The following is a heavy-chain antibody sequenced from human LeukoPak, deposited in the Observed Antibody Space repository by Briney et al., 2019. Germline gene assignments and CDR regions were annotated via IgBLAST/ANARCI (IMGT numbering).Heavy chain of an antibody. CDR1: GGSFSGYY. D-gene: IGHD3-3*01. V-gene: IGHV4-34*01. Sequence: KPSETLSLTCAVYGGSFSGYYWSWIRQPPGKGLEWIGEINHSGSTNYNPSLKSRVTISVDTSKNQFSLKLSSVTAADTAVYYCARGGKGYYDFWSGYWTRDYFDYWGQGTLVTVSS. CDR3: ARGGKGYYDFWSGYWTRDYFDY. CDR2: INHSGST. J-gene: IGHJ4*02.